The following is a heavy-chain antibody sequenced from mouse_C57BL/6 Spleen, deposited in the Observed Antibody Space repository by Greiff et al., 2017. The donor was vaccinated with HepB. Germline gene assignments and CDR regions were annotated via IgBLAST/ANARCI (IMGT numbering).Heavy chain of an antibody. J-gene: IGHJ3*01. Sequence: QVQLKESGAELVKPGASVKLSCKASGYTFTEYTIHWVKQRSGQGLEWIGWFYPGSGSIKYNEKFKDKATLTADKSSSTVYMGLSRLTSEDSAVYFCARHEDENYYVSSPWFAYWGQETLVTVSA. CDR1: GYTFTEYT. CDR2: FYPGSGSI. D-gene: IGHD1-1*01. V-gene: IGHV1-62-2*01. CDR3: ARHEDENYYVSSPWFAY.